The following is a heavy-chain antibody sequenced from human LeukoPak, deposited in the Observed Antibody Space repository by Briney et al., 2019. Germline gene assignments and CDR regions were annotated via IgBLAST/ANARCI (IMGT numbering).Heavy chain of an antibody. Sequence: GASVKVSCKASGYTFAAYYMHWVRQAPGQGLEWMGGIIPIFGTANYAQKFQGRVTITADESTSTAYMELSSLRSEDTAVYYCARLVGAADPNDYWGQGTLVTVSS. CDR1: GYTFAAYY. CDR2: IIPIFGTA. CDR3: ARLVGAADPNDY. J-gene: IGHJ4*02. V-gene: IGHV1-69*13. D-gene: IGHD1-26*01.